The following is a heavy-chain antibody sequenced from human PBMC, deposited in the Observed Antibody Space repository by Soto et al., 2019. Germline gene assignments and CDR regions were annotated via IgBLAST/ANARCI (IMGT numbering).Heavy chain of an antibody. CDR1: GGSISSSSYY. V-gene: IGHV4-39*01. D-gene: IGHD3-3*01. CDR3: ARSTIFGFRRYGNWFDP. CDR2: IYYSGST. Sequence: QLQLQESGPGLVKPSETLSLTCTVSGGSISSSSYYWGWIRQPPGKGLEWIGSIYYSGSTYYNPSPKSRVTISVDTSNNQFSLKLSSVTAADTAVYYCARSTIFGFRRYGNWFDPWGQGTLVTVSS. J-gene: IGHJ5*02.